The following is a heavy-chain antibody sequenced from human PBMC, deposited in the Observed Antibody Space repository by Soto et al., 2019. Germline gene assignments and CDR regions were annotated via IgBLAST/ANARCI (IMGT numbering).Heavy chain of an antibody. J-gene: IGHJ3*02. V-gene: IGHV4-59*01. CDR1: GGSMSRDD. Sequence: SETLSVTCTVSGGSMSRDDWSGSRQPPGKGLEWIGYIYYSGSTNYNPSLKSRVNISVDTSKNQFSLKLSSVTAADTAVYYCARQPSQRGSSGWYPSGGDAFDIWGQGTMVT. D-gene: IGHD6-19*01. CDR3: ARQPSQRGSSGWYPSGGDAFDI. CDR2: IYYSGST.